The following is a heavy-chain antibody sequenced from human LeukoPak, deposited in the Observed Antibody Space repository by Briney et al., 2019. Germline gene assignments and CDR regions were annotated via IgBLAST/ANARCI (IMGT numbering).Heavy chain of an antibody. V-gene: IGHV3-23*01. CDR1: GFTFSSYA. J-gene: IGHJ4*02. Sequence: PGGSLRLSCAASGFTFSSYAMSWVRQAPGKGLEWASAISGNAVTTYYADSVTGRFTISRDNSKTTLYLQMNSLRAEDTAVYYCAKDPSGSRAHLHGYFEYWGQGTLVTVSS. CDR2: ISGNAVTT. D-gene: IGHD3-10*01. CDR3: AKDPSGSRAHLHGYFEY.